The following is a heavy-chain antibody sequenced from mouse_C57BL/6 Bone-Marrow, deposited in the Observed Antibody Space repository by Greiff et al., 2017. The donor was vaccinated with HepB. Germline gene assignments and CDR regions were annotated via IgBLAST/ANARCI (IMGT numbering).Heavy chain of an antibody. D-gene: IGHD1-1*01. J-gene: IGHJ1*03. V-gene: IGHV5-12*01. CDR1: GFTFSDYY. CDR3: ARPYGCYWYFDV. Sequence: EVKVVESGGGLVQPGGSLKLSCAASGFTFSDYYMYWVRQTPGKRLEWVAYSSNGGGSTYYPDPVKGRFTLSRDNAKNPLYLQMSRLKAEDTAMYYCARPYGCYWYFDVWGTGTTVTVSS. CDR2: SSNGGGST.